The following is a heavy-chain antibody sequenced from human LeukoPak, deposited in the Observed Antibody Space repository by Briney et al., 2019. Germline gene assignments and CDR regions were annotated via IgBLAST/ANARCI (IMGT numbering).Heavy chain of an antibody. Sequence: GGSLRLSCAASGFTFSSYAIHWVRQAPGKGLEWVAVISYDGSNKYYADSVKGRFTISRDNSKSTLYLQMNSLRVEDTAVYYCARDAGGNSADYYFDYWGQGTLVTVSS. J-gene: IGHJ4*02. CDR3: ARDAGGNSADYYFDY. CDR2: ISYDGSNK. D-gene: IGHD4-23*01. CDR1: GFTFSSYA. V-gene: IGHV3-30-3*01.